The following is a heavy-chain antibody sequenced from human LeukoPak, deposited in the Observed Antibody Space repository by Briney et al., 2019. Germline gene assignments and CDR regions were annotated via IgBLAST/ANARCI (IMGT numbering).Heavy chain of an antibody. D-gene: IGHD1-1*01. CDR3: ARGPTSWYFDL. CDR2: INPTGGST. CDR1: GYTFTSYY. J-gene: IGHJ2*01. Sequence: GASVKVSCKASGYTFTSYYIHWVRQAPGQGLEWMGMINPTGGSTSYVQKFLGRVTMTRDTSTSTVYMELSSLRSEDTAVYYCARGPTSWYFDLWGRGTLVTVSS. V-gene: IGHV1-46*01.